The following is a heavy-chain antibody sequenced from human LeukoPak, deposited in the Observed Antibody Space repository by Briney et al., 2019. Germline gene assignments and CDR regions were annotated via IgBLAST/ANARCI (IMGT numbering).Heavy chain of an antibody. J-gene: IGHJ4*02. Sequence: GGSLRLSCAASGFTFSSYSMNWVRQAPGKGLEWVSGITSRSTTYYADSVKGRFTISRDNSKNMVWLQINSPTAEDTATYYCAKDGNWARFEDWGQGTLVTVSS. V-gene: IGHV3-23*01. CDR2: ITSRSTT. D-gene: IGHD7-27*01. CDR1: GFTFSSYS. CDR3: AKDGNWARFED.